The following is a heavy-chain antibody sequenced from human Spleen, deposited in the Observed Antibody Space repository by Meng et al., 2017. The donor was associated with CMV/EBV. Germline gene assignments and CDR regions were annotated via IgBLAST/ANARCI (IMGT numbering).Heavy chain of an antibody. J-gene: IGHJ5*02. CDR3: ARDIDGSVTYYKGTKWFDP. CDR1: NSAA. Sequence: NSAAWSRIRQSPSRGREWLGRTYDRSKWFSDYAVSVKSRITIKSDTSKNQFSLHLNSVTPENTAVYYCARDIDGSVTYYKGTKWFDPWGQGTLVTVSS. D-gene: IGHD3-10*01. CDR2: TYDRSKWFS. V-gene: IGHV6-1*01.